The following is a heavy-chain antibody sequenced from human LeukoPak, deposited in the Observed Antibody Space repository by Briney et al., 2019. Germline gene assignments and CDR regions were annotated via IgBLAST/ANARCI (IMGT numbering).Heavy chain of an antibody. Sequence: ASVKVSCTASVYTFTDYYMHWLRQAPGQGLEWMGWIDPNSGGTNYAQNFQLRLTMTSDTSISTAYMDLTSLRSDDTAVYYSATSPLGAYFDYWGQGTLVTVSS. CDR2: IDPNSGGT. J-gene: IGHJ4*02. D-gene: IGHD1-26*01. V-gene: IGHV1-2*02. CDR1: VYTFTDYY. CDR3: ATSPLGAYFDY.